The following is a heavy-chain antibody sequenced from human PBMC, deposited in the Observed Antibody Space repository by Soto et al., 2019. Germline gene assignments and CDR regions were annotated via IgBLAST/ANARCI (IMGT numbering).Heavy chain of an antibody. J-gene: IGHJ4*02. CDR2: LWYDGSNT. V-gene: IGHV3-33*01. CDR1: GFTFSSYG. CDR3: ASPSQYSSGWFDY. D-gene: IGHD6-19*01. Sequence: QVQLVESGGGVVQPGRSLRLSCAASGFTFSSYGMHWVRQAPGKGLEWVAVLWYDGSNTYYADSVKGRFTISRDNSKNTLYLQMNSLRAEETAVYYCASPSQYSSGWFDYWGQGTLVTVSS.